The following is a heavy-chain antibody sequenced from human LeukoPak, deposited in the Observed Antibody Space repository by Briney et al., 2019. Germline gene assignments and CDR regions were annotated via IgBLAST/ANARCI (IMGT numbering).Heavy chain of an antibody. CDR1: GGSISSSSYY. J-gene: IGHJ4*02. CDR2: IYYSGST. D-gene: IGHD6-13*01. Sequence: SQTLSITCTVSGGSISSSSYYWGWIRQPPRKGLEWIGSIYYSGSTYYNPSLKSRVTISVDTSKNQFSLKLSSVTAADTAVYYCARLRQLVHPLDYWGQGTLVTVSS. CDR3: ARLRQLVHPLDY. V-gene: IGHV4-39*07.